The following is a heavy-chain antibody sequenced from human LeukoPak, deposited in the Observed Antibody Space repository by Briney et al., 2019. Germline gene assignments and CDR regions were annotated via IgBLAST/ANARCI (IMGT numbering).Heavy chain of an antibody. D-gene: IGHD2-2*02. CDR1: GGSISSYY. J-gene: IGHJ4*02. Sequence: SEALSLTCTASGGSISSYYWSWIRQPPGKGLEWIGYIYYSGSTNYNPSLKSRVTISVDTSKNQFSLKLSSVTAADTAVYYCARGGVVPAAIYYWGQGTLVTVSS. CDR3: ARGGVVPAAIYY. CDR2: IYYSGST. V-gene: IGHV4-59*01.